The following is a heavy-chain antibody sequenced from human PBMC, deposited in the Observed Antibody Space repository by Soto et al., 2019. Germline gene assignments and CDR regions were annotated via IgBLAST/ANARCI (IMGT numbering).Heavy chain of an antibody. J-gene: IGHJ6*02. D-gene: IGHD3-10*01. V-gene: IGHV1-69*02. CDR1: GGDFNSYT. Sequence: QLVQSGAEVKKPGSSVKVSCKASGGDFNSYTISWVRQAPGQGPEWMGTVIPILDVAKNAQKFQGRITITADKSTSKVYMELRRLRSEDTAVYYCAQMWFGELWHGMDVWGQGTTVTVSS. CDR3: AQMWFGELWHGMDV. CDR2: VIPILDVA.